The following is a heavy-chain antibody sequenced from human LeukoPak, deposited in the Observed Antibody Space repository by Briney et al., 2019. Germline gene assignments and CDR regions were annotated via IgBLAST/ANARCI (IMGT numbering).Heavy chain of an antibody. Sequence: PGGSLRLSCAASGFTFSSYWMHWVRQAPGKGLVWDSRMNSDGSSTSYVDSVKGRFTISRDNAKNTLYLQMNSLRAEDTAVYYCARTNDGGSSWNGDFDYWGQGTLVTVSS. CDR2: MNSDGSST. CDR1: GFTFSSYW. J-gene: IGHJ4*02. V-gene: IGHV3-74*01. CDR3: ARTNDGGSSWNGDFDY. D-gene: IGHD6-13*01.